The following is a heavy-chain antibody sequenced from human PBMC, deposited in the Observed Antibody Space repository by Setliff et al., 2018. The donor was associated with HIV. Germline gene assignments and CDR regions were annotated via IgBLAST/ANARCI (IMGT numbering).Heavy chain of an antibody. V-gene: IGHV4-4*02. Sequence: SETLSLTCAVSRGSISSDNWWTWLRQPPGKGLEWIGEIYHSGSTNYNASLKSRVTISVDTSKNHFSLKLTSVTAADTAVYYCARVKGCTSTSCYNYYYVDVWGKGTTVTVSS. D-gene: IGHD2-2*02. CDR2: IYHSGST. CDR3: ARVKGCTSTSCYNYYYVDV. J-gene: IGHJ6*03. CDR1: RGSISSDNW.